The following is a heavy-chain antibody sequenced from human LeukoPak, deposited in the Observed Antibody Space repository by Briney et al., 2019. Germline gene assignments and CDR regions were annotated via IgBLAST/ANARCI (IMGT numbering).Heavy chain of an antibody. CDR2: ISYDGSNK. CDR3: ACPHDYGDYVGAFII. CDR1: GFTSSTYA. Sequence: PGGSLRLSCAASGFTSSTYAMHWVRQPPGKGLEWVAVISYDGSNKYYADSVKGRFTISRDNSKNTLYLQMNSLRAEDTAVYYCACPHDYGDYVGAFIIWGQGTMATVSS. J-gene: IGHJ3*02. D-gene: IGHD4-17*01. V-gene: IGHV3-30-3*01.